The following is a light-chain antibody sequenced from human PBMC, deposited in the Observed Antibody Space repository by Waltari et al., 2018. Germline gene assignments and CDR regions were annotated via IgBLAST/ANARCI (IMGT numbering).Light chain of an antibody. CDR3: MQGTHWPYT. J-gene: IGKJ2*01. CDR2: RVS. V-gene: IGKV2-30*02. CDR1: QSLVHSDGATH. Sequence: DVVMTQSPLSLPVTLGQPASISCRSSQSLVHSDGATHFTWFQQRPGQSPRRLIYRVSNRDSGVPDRFSGSGSGTDFTLKISRVEAEDVGVYYCMQGTHWPYT.